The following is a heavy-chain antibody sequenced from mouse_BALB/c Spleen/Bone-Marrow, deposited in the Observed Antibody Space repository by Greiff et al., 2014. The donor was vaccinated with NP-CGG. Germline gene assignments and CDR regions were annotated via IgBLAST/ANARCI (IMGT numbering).Heavy chain of an antibody. CDR1: GYSFTGYY. J-gene: IGHJ3*01. CDR3: ARGDWFTY. V-gene: IGHV1-42*01. CDR2: INPYTGAT. Sequence: EVQRVESGPELVKPGTSVKISCKASGYSFTGYYMHWVKQSHVKSLEWIGRINPYTGATTYNQNFNVKASLTVDKSSSTAYMGLHSLTSEDSAVYYCARGDWFTYWGQGTLVTVSA.